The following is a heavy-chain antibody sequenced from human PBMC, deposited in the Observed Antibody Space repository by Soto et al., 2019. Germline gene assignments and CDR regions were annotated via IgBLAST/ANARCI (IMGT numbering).Heavy chain of an antibody. CDR2: ISYNGRNK. J-gene: IGHJ6*02. CDR1: GFTFSFYA. D-gene: IGHD1-1*01. CDR3: AKERGRNRNFAMDV. Sequence: GGSLRLSCAASGFTFSFYAMHWVRQAPGKGLEWVAVISYNGRNKHYVDSVRGRFTISRDNSRNTLDLQMNTLRHEDTAVYYCAKERGRNRNFAMDVWGQGTSVTVSS. V-gene: IGHV3-30*04.